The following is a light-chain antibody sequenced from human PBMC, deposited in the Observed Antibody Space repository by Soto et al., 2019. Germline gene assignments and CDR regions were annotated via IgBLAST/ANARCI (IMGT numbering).Light chain of an antibody. CDR1: QSIRYY. CDR3: QHHNSYSQT. V-gene: IGKV1-5*01. J-gene: IGKJ1*01. Sequence: DIQLTQSPPTLSASVGDIVTITCRASQSIRYYLAWYQQMPGKAPKLLIYGASSLQSGVPSRFSGSGSGTEFTLTISSLQPDDFATYFCQHHNSYSQTFGQGTKVEIK. CDR2: GAS.